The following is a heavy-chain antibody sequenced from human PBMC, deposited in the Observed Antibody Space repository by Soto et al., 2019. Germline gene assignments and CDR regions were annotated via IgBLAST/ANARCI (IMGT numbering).Heavy chain of an antibody. J-gene: IGHJ5*02. CDR1: GFTVSRNY. D-gene: IGHD3-16*01. V-gene: IGHV3-53*01. CDR3: ARLALGP. Sequence: EVQLVESGGGLIQPGGSLRLSCAASGFTVSRNYMTWVRQAPGKGLEWVSVIHTGGSTYHADSVKGRFTISRDNSKNMLYLQMNSLRAEDTAMYYCARLALGPWGQGTLVTVSS. CDR2: IHTGGST.